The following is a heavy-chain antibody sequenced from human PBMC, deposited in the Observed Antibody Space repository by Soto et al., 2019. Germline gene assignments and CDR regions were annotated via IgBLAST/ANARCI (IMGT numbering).Heavy chain of an antibody. CDR1: GFTFDDYA. Sequence: EVQLVESGGGSVQPGRSLRLSCAASGFTFDDYAMHWVRQAPGKGLEWVSGISWNSGSIAYAASVKGRFTISRDNAQHPLYLQINRLRTAATALYYCAQDSSRYHCNYHCNNYFDPSRQGTLLTVSS. V-gene: IGHV3-9*01. CDR2: ISWNSGSI. D-gene: IGHD1-7*01. J-gene: IGHJ5*02. CDR3: AQDSSRYHCNYHCNNYFDP.